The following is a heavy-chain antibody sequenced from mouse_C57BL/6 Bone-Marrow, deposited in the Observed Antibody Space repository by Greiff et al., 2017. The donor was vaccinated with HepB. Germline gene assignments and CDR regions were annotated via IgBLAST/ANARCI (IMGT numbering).Heavy chain of an antibody. J-gene: IGHJ2*01. CDR1: GYTFTDYY. CDR3: ARHEVGGYYGDH. CDR2: IFPGSGST. D-gene: IGHD1-1*01. V-gene: IGHV1-75*01. Sequence: QVQLQQSGPELVKPGASVKISCKASGYTFTDYYINWVKQRPGQGLEWIGWIFPGSGSTYYNEKFKGKATLTVDKSSSTVYMELSRLTSEDSAVYFCARHEVGGYYGDHWGQGTTLTVSS.